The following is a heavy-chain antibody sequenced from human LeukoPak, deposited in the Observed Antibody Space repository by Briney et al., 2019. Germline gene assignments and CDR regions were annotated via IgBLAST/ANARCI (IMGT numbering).Heavy chain of an antibody. CDR3: ANRFYYGSGPDAFDI. J-gene: IGHJ3*02. Sequence: GASLQISCKGSGYSFTSYWIGWVRQMPGKGLEWMGIIYPGDSDTRYSPSFQGQVTISADKSISTAYLQWSSLKASDTAMYYCANRFYYGSGPDAFDIWGQGTMVTVSS. D-gene: IGHD3-10*01. CDR1: GYSFTSYW. CDR2: IYPGDSDT. V-gene: IGHV5-51*01.